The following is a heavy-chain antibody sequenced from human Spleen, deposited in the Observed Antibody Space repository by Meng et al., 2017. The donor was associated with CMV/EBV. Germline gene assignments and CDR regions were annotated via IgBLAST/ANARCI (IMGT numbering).Heavy chain of an antibody. Sequence: SETLSLTCAVYGGSFSGYYWSWIRQPPGKGLEWIGEINHSGSTNNNPSLKSRVTISVDTPKNQFSLKLSSVTAADTAIYYCARDIGGWNYGRAFDYWGQGTLVTVSS. V-gene: IGHV4-34*01. D-gene: IGHD1-7*01. CDR1: GGSFSGYY. J-gene: IGHJ4*02. CDR2: INHSGST. CDR3: ARDIGGWNYGRAFDY.